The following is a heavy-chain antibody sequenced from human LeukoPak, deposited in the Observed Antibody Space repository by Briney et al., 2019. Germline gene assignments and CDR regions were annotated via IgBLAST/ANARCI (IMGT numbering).Heavy chain of an antibody. V-gene: IGHV3-53*01. J-gene: IGHJ4*02. Sequence: GGSLRLSCLASGFTVIDNYMSWVRQAPGKGLEWVPVIYSDGTTHYTDSLKGRFTISRDNSKNTVFLQMNSLRADDTAVYYCARDGSDYYDKRVPPGILWGQGTLVTVSS. CDR2: IYSDGTT. CDR1: GFTVIDNY. D-gene: IGHD3-22*01. CDR3: ARDGSDYYDKRVPPGIL.